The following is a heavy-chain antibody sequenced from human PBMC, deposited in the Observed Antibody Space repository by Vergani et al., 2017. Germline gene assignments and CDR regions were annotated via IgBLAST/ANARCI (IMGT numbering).Heavy chain of an antibody. Sequence: QLQLQESGPGLVKPSETLSLTCTVSGRSISSSSYYWGWIRQPPGKGLEWIGRIYYSGSTYYNPSLKSRVTIFVDTSKNQFSLKLSSVTAADTAVYYCARHLAYCGGDCYPYYYGMDVWGQGTTVTVSS. V-gene: IGHV4-39*01. J-gene: IGHJ6*02. CDR2: IYYSGST. CDR1: GRSISSSSYY. D-gene: IGHD2-21*02. CDR3: ARHLAYCGGDCYPYYYGMDV.